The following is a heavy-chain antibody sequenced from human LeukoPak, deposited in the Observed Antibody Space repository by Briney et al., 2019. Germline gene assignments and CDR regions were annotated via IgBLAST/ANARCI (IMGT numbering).Heavy chain of an antibody. D-gene: IGHD6-13*01. Sequence: GGSLRLSCAVSGFTVSSNYISWVRQAPGKGLEWVSVIYSGGSTYYADSVKGRFTISRDNSKNTLYLQMNSLRAEDTAVYYCARVEDSSWYFDYWGQGTLVTVSS. CDR2: IYSGGST. J-gene: IGHJ4*02. CDR1: GFTVSSNY. CDR3: ARVEDSSWYFDY. V-gene: IGHV3-53*01.